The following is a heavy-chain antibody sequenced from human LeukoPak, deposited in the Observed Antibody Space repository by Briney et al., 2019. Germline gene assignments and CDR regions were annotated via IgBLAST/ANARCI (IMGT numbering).Heavy chain of an antibody. J-gene: IGHJ5*02. V-gene: IGHV4-39*07. CDR2: IYYSGST. Sequence: SETLSLTCIVSGGSISSSSDYWAWIRQPPGKGLELIGSIYYSGSTYYNPSLKSRVTISVDTSKNQFSLNLSSVTAADTAVYYCARSTRSWFDPWGQGTLVTVSS. CDR3: ARSTRSWFDP. D-gene: IGHD3-10*01. CDR1: GGSISSSSDY.